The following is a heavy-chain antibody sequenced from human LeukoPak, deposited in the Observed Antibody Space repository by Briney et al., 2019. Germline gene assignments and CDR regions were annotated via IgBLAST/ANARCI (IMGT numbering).Heavy chain of an antibody. V-gene: IGHV3-30-3*01. J-gene: IGHJ6*02. Sequence: GGSLRLSCAASGFTFSSYAMHWVRQAPGKGLEWVAVISYDGSNKYYADSVKGRFTISRDNSKNTLYLQMNSLRAEDTAVYYCARDRGAYDSSGSYYYYGMDVWGQGTTVTVSS. D-gene: IGHD3-22*01. CDR3: ARDRGAYDSSGSYYYYGMDV. CDR1: GFTFSSYA. CDR2: ISYDGSNK.